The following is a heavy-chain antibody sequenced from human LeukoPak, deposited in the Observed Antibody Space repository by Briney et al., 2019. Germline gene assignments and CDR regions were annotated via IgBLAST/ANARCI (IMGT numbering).Heavy chain of an antibody. J-gene: IGHJ3*02. Sequence: GGSLRLSCAASGFTFSSYSMNWVRQAPGKGLEWVSSIDFTSRYIYNADSVKGRFTTSRDNAKNSLYLQMNSLRAEDTAVYYCASLSGTDAFDIWGQGTMVTVSS. V-gene: IGHV3-21*01. D-gene: IGHD2-15*01. CDR3: ASLSGTDAFDI. CDR1: GFTFSSYS. CDR2: IDFTSRYI.